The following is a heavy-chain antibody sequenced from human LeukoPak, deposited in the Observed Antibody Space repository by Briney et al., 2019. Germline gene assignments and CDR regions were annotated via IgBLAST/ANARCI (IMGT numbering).Heavy chain of an antibody. CDR2: IWYDGSNK. J-gene: IGHJ4*02. Sequence: GGSLRLSCAASGYTFSSYGMHWVRQAPGKGLEWVAVIWYDGSNKYYADSVKGRFTISRDNSKNTLYLQVNSLRAEDTAVYYCAATNGALGDYFDYWGQGTLVTVSS. D-gene: IGHD2-8*01. CDR1: GYTFSSYG. CDR3: AATNGALGDYFDY. V-gene: IGHV3-33*01.